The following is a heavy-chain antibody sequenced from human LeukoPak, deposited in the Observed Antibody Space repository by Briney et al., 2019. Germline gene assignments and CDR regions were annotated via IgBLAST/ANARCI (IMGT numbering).Heavy chain of an antibody. V-gene: IGHV4-59*01. Sequence: PSETLSLTXTVSGGSISSYYWSWIWQPPGKGLEWIGYSYYSGSTNYNPSLKSRVTISVDTSKNQFSLKLSSVTAADTAVYYCAREHPSIVGATDYFDYWGQGTLVTVSS. CDR3: AREHPSIVGATDYFDY. CDR1: GGSISSYY. D-gene: IGHD1-26*01. J-gene: IGHJ4*02. CDR2: SYYSGST.